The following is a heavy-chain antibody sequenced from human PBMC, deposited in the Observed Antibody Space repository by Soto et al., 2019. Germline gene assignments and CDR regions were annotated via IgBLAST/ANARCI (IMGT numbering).Heavy chain of an antibody. CDR1: RGTFSTSA. D-gene: IGHD2-2*01. J-gene: IGHJ6*02. CDR2: IIPIFDAP. CDR3: ARAEKASSPRFYYYGMDV. Sequence: SVKASCKAPRGTFSTSASNWVRQVPGQGLEWMGGIIPIFDAPNYAQKFPARVTITADESTATAYMELSRLRSEDTAVFYCARAEKASSPRFYYYGMDVWGQGTTVTVSS. V-gene: IGHV1-69*13.